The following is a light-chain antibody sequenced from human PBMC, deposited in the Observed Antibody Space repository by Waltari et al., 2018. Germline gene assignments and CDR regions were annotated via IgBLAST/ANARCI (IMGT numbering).Light chain of an antibody. V-gene: IGKV3-20*01. CDR1: QSSSKY. CDR2: AAS. J-gene: IGKJ1*01. CDR3: QNHERLPAT. Sequence: VLTQSPGTLSLSPGETATLSCRASQSSSKYLVWYQQRPGHAPRLLIYAASTRATGVPDMFSGSGYGTDFTLTISRLEPEDFAVYYCQNHERLPATFGQGTKVEIK.